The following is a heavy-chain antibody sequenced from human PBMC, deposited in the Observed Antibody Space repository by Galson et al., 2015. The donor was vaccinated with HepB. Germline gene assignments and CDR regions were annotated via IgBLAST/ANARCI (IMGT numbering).Heavy chain of an antibody. CDR1: GGSISSGGYS. Sequence: TLSLTCAVSGGSISSGGYSWSWIRQPPGKGLEWIGYIYHSGSTYYNPSLKSRVTISVDRSKNQFSLKLSSVTAADTAVYYCARARGYSYGYYFDYWGQGTLVTVSS. CDR2: IYHSGST. J-gene: IGHJ4*02. CDR3: ARARGYSYGYYFDY. V-gene: IGHV4-30-2*01. D-gene: IGHD5-18*01.